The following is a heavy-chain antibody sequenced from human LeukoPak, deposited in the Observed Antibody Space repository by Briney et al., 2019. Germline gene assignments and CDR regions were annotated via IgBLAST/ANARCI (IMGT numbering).Heavy chain of an antibody. Sequence: SETLSLTCTVFGGSLNSGNYYWGWVRQPPGKGLEGIGKAHHTGGTYYSPSLKSRVTISVETPKNQLSLQLNSVTAADTAVYFCARRRGGTSWSAFWGQGTLVTVSS. CDR3: ARRRGGTSWSAF. D-gene: IGHD6-13*01. CDR2: AHHTGGT. V-gene: IGHV4-39*01. CDR1: GGSLNSGNYY. J-gene: IGHJ4*02.